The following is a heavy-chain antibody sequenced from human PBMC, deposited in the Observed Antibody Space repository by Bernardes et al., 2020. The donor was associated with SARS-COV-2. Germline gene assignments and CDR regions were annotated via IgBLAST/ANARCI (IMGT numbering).Heavy chain of an antibody. Sequence: ASVKVSCKASGYTFTGYYMHWVRQAPGQGLEWMGWINPNSGATTYARKFQDRITMTRDTSISTAYMELNRLISGDTAVYYCARSGASATIDDDWGQGTLVTVSS. V-gene: IGHV1-2*02. CDR3: ARSGASATIDDD. CDR1: GYTFTGYY. CDR2: INPNSGAT. D-gene: IGHD1-26*01. J-gene: IGHJ4*02.